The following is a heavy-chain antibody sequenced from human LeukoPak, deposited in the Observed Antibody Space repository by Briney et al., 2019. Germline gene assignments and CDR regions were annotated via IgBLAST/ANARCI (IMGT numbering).Heavy chain of an antibody. D-gene: IGHD3-22*01. Sequence: PSETLSLTCTVSGGSISSYYWSWLRQPPGKGLEWIGYIYYSGSTNYNPSLKSRVTLSVDTSKNQFSLKLSSVTAADTAVYYCAREPYDSSGFWGQGTLVTVSS. J-gene: IGHJ4*02. CDR2: IYYSGST. V-gene: IGHV4-59*01. CDR3: AREPYDSSGF. CDR1: GGSISSYY.